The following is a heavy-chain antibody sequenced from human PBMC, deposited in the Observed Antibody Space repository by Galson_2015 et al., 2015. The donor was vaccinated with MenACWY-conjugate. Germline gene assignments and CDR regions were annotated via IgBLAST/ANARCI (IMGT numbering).Heavy chain of an antibody. CDR2: ISGTGGTI. V-gene: IGHV3-23*01. CDR1: GFTFSGYA. J-gene: IGHJ4*02. D-gene: IGHD6-13*01. CDR3: AKKFGISSWFRGFDS. Sequence: SLRLSCAASGFTFSGYAMTWVRQAPGKGLEWVSVISGTGGTIYYAESVKGRFTISRDNSKNTLFLEKNSLRAEDTAVYYCAKKFGISSWFRGFDSWGQGTLVTVSS.